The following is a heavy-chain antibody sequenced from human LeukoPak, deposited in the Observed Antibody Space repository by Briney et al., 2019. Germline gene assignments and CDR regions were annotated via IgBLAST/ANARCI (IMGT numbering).Heavy chain of an antibody. Sequence: GASVTVSCKASGGTFSSYAISWVRQAPGQGLEWMGGIIPILGIANSAQKFQGRVTITADKSTSTAYMELSSLRSEDTAVYYCARDEITLTSGYYGMDVWGQGTTVTVSS. J-gene: IGHJ6*02. CDR1: GGTFSSYA. V-gene: IGHV1-69*04. CDR2: IIPILGIA. D-gene: IGHD2/OR15-2a*01. CDR3: ARDEITLTSGYYGMDV.